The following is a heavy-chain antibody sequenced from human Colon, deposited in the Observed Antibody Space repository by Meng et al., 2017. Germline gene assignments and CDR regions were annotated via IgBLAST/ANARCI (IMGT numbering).Heavy chain of an antibody. J-gene: IGHJ4*02. Sequence: QVHLVQSGAEVKTPGSSVKISCEASGYTFTTFFLNWVRQTPDQGFEWLGRINPNSGVTNFAQKFQGRVTMTRDTSISTDYMELASLRSDDTGVYYCARMGAGAAFDFWGQGTLVTVSS. CDR3: ARMGAGAAFDF. CDR1: GYTFTTFF. D-gene: IGHD1-26*01. V-gene: IGHV1-2*05. CDR2: INPNSGVT.